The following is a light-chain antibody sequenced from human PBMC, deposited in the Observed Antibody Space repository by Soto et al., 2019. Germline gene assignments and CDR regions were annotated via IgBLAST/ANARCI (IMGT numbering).Light chain of an antibody. CDR3: GTWDSRLSAVV. CDR2: DNN. Sequence: QSVLPQPPSVSAAPGQKVTISCSGSSSNIGNNYVSWYQQLPGTAPKLLIYDNNKRPSGIPDRFSGSKSGTSATLGITGRQTGDEADYYCGTWDSRLSAVVFGGGTKRTVL. J-gene: IGLJ2*01. CDR1: SSNIGNNY. V-gene: IGLV1-51*01.